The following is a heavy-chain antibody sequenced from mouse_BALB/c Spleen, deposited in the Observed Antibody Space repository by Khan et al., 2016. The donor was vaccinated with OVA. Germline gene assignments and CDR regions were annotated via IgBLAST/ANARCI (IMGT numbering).Heavy chain of an antibody. CDR2: IWGGGGT. CDR3: ARAYYRYDVYYAMDY. Sequence: QVQLKESGPGLVAPSQSLSITCTVSGFSLSRYNIHWVRQPPGKGLEWLGMIWGGGGTDYNSTLKSRLSISKDNSKSQVFLKMNSLQTDDSAIYYCARAYYRYDVYYAMDYWGQGTSVTVSS. J-gene: IGHJ4*01. V-gene: IGHV2-6-4*01. CDR1: GFSLSRYN. D-gene: IGHD2-14*01.